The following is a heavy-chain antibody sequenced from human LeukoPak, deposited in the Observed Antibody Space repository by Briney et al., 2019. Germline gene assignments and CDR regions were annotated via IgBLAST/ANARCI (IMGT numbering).Heavy chain of an antibody. CDR2: IYYSGST. CDR3: ARHNSYGTLFLGY. D-gene: IGHD5-18*01. CDR1: GGSISSSSYY. J-gene: IGHJ4*02. V-gene: IGHV4-39*01. Sequence: TPSETLSLTCTVSGGSISSSSYYWGWIRQPPGKGLEWIGSIYYSGSTYYNPSLKNRVTISVDTSKNQFSLKLSSVTAADTAVYYCARHNSYGTLFLGYWGQGTLVTVSS.